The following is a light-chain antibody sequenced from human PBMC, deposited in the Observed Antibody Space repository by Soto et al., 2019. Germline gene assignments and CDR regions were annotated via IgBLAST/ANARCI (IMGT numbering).Light chain of an antibody. CDR2: EVS. CDR3: SSYTSSSNYV. CDR1: SSDVGGYNY. Sequence: QSALTQPASVSGSPGQSITISCTGTSSDVGGYNYVSWYQQHPGIAPKLMIYEVSNRPSGVSNRFSGSKSGNTASLTISGLQAEDEADYYCSSYTSSSNYVFGTGTKLTVL. V-gene: IGLV2-14*01. J-gene: IGLJ1*01.